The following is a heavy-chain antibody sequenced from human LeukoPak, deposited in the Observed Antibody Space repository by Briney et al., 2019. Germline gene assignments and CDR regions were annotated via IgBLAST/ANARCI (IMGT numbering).Heavy chain of an antibody. CDR2: IYYSGST. J-gene: IGHJ4*02. CDR3: ARRVGGDLNYFDY. CDR1: GGSISSYY. Sequence: SETLSLTCTVSGGSISSYYWSWIRQPPGKGLEWIGYIYYSGSTNYNPSLKSRVTISVDTSKNQFSLKLTSVAAADTAVYYCARRVGGDLNYFDYWGQGTLVTVSS. D-gene: IGHD2-21*02. V-gene: IGHV4-59*01.